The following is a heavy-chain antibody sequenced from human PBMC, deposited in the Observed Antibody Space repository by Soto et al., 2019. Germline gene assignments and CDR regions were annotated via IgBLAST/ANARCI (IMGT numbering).Heavy chain of an antibody. CDR2: ISGSTGKT. Sequence: SLRLSCAASGFTFRTYAMSWVRQAPGKGLEWVSVISGSTGKTYYADSVKGRFTISRDNSKNTLSLQMNSLRGEDTAVYFCAKNRGSGSPYYYNMEVWGQGTMVTVS. CDR1: GFTFRTYA. V-gene: IGHV3-23*01. D-gene: IGHD3-10*01. CDR3: AKNRGSGSPYYYNMEV. J-gene: IGHJ6*02.